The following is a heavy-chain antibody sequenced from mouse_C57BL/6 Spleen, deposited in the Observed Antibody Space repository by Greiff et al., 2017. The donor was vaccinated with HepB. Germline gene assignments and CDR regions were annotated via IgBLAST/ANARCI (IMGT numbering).Heavy chain of an antibody. Sequence: ESGPGLVKPSPSLSLTCSVTGYSITSGYYWNWIRQFPGNKLEWMGYISYDGSNNYNPSLKNRISITRDTSKNQFFLKLNSVTTEDPATYYCARSTTVVAGDFDYWGQGTTLTVSS. CDR3: ARSTTVVAGDFDY. D-gene: IGHD1-1*01. J-gene: IGHJ2*01. CDR1: GYSITSGYY. V-gene: IGHV3-6*01. CDR2: ISYDGSN.